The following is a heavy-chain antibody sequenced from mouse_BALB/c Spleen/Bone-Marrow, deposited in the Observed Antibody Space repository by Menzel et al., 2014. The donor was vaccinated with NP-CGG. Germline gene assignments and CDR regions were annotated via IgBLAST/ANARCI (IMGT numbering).Heavy chain of an antibody. J-gene: IGHJ1*01. CDR1: GFTFSSYG. V-gene: IGHV5-6-3*01. CDR3: ARVYRWYFDV. Sequence: DVQLQESGGGLVQPGGSLKLSCVASGFTFSSYGMSWVRQTPDKRLELVATINNNGGSTYYPDSVKGQFTISRDNAKNTLYLQMSSLKSEDSAMYYCARVYRWYFDVWGAGTTVTVSS. CDR2: INNNGGST.